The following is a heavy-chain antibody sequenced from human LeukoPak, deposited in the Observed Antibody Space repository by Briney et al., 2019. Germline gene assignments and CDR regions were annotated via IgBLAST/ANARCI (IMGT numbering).Heavy chain of an antibody. CDR2: IRSKAYGGTT. D-gene: IGHD2-15*01. CDR3: TRGKIGPTGYWFDP. CDR1: GFTFGDYA. Sequence: GPLRLSCTASGFTFGDYAMSWFRQAPGKGLEWVGFIRSKAYGGTTEYAASVKGRFTISRDDSKSIAYLQMNSLKTEDTAVYYCTRGKIGPTGYWFDPWAREPWSPSPQ. V-gene: IGHV3-49*03. J-gene: IGHJ5*02.